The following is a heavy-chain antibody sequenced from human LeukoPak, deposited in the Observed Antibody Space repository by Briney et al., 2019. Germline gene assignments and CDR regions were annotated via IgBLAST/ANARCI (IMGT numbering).Heavy chain of an antibody. CDR1: GFSLSTSGVA. D-gene: IGHD3-22*01. Sequence: SGPTLVKPTNTLTLTCTFCGFSLSTSGVAVGWIRQPPGKALEWLALIYWDDDKRYSPSLKSGLTITKDTSKNQVVLTMTNMDPVDTATYYCAPLKGDIVVDSHWGQGTLVTVSS. J-gene: IGHJ4*02. CDR2: IYWDDDK. CDR3: APLKGDIVVDSH. V-gene: IGHV2-5*02.